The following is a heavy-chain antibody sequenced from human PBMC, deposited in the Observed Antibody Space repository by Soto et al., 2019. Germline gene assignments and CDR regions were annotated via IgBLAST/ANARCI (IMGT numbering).Heavy chain of an antibody. CDR2: IYYSGST. Sequence: QVQLQESGPGLVKPSQTLSLTCTVSGGSISSGGYYWSWIRQHPGKGLAWIGYIYYSGSTYYNPSLKSRVTISVDTSKNQFSLKLSSVTAADTAVYYCARFLPWATVTKPNWYFDLWGRGTLVTVSS. D-gene: IGHD4-17*01. CDR3: ARFLPWATVTKPNWYFDL. CDR1: GGSISSGGYY. J-gene: IGHJ2*01. V-gene: IGHV4-31*03.